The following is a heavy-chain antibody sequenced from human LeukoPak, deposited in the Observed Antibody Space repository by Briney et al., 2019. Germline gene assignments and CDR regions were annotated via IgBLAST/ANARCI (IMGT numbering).Heavy chain of an antibody. CDR2: ISYDGSNK. Sequence: SGGSLRLSCAASGFTFSSYGMHWVRQAPGKGLEWVAVISYDGSNKYYADSVKGRFTISRDNSKNTLYLQMSSLRAEDTAVYYCAKRRFDYWGQGTLVTVSS. J-gene: IGHJ4*02. CDR3: AKRRFDY. V-gene: IGHV3-30*18. CDR1: GFTFSSYG.